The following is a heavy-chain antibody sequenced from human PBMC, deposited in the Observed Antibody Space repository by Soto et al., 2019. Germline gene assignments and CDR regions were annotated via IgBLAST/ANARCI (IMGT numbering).Heavy chain of an antibody. D-gene: IGHD3-22*01. CDR2: ISYDGSNI. J-gene: IGHJ6*02. Sequence: QVQLVESGGGVVQPGRSLRLSCAASGFTFSSYGMHWVRQAPGKGLEWVAVISYDGSNIYYADSVKGRFTISRDNSKNTLYLQMNSLRAEDTAVYYCAKGESYYYDSSGYLRYYYGMDVWGQGTTVTVSS. CDR3: AKGESYYYDSSGYLRYYYGMDV. V-gene: IGHV3-30*18. CDR1: GFTFSSYG.